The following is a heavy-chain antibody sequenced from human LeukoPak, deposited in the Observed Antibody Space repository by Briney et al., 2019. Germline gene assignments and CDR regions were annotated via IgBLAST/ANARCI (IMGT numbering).Heavy chain of an antibody. CDR2: ISSTSTYI. J-gene: IGHJ4*02. D-gene: IGHD3-3*01. CDR1: EFTFSRYS. V-gene: IGHV3-21*01. CDR3: TRGDPDF. Sequence: GGSLRLSCAASEFTFSRYSMNWVRQAPGKGLEWVSTISSTSTYIYYADSVKGRFTISKDSAKNSLYLQMNSLRVDDTAVYYCTRGDPDFWGQGTLVTVSS.